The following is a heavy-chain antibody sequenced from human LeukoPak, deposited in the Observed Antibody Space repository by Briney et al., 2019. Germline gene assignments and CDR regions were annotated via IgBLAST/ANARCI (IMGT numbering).Heavy chain of an antibody. J-gene: IGHJ5*02. CDR2: INHSGST. Sequence: SETLSLTCAVYGGSFSGYYWSWIRQPPGKGLEWIGEINHSGSTNCNPSLKSRVTISVDTSKNQFSLKLSSVTAADTAVYYCAREDGSGSYLGWFDPWGQGTLVTVSS. D-gene: IGHD3-10*01. CDR1: GGSFSGYY. V-gene: IGHV4-34*01. CDR3: AREDGSGSYLGWFDP.